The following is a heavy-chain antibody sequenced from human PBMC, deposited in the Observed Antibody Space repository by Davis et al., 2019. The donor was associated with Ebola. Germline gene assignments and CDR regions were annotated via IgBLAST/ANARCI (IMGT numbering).Heavy chain of an antibody. V-gene: IGHV1-2*06. CDR1: GYSLTGDY. Sequence: ASVKVSCKASGYSLTGDYMHWVRQAPGQGLEWMGRINPNSGGTDYAQKFQGRVTVTTDKSISTAYMELSRLRSDDTAVYYCARGRTSNSNNWFDPWGQGTLVTVSS. D-gene: IGHD4-11*01. CDR2: INPNSGGT. J-gene: IGHJ5*02. CDR3: ARGRTSNSNNWFDP.